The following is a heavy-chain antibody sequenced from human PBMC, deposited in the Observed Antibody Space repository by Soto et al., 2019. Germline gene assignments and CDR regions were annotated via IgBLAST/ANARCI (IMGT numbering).Heavy chain of an antibody. Sequence: PSETLSLTCPVSYDSFRRSDYYWSWIRQPLVKVPDLIGYTYYNGATKYNPALKSRVTMSVDTSKNKLSLRLSSVTAAQTAVYVVARGTGYIDGWRTFDFWGRGSLVTVSS. D-gene: IGHD6-19*01. J-gene: IGHJ4*02. CDR1: YDSFRRSDYY. CDR3: ARGTGYIDGWRTFDF. V-gene: IGHV4-61*08. CDR2: TYYNGAT.